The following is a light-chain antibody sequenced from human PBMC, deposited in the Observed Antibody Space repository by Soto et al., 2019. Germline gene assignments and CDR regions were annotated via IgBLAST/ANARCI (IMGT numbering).Light chain of an antibody. CDR2: GAS. V-gene: IGKV3-11*01. CDR1: QSIANS. Sequence: IVLTQSPGTLSLSPLERASLSFMSSQSIANSLAWYQQKPGQAPRLLIFGASNRATGIPDRFSGSGSGTDFTLTISSLEPEDFAVYYCQQRSNWPSITFGQGTRLEI. J-gene: IGKJ5*01. CDR3: QQRSNWPSIT.